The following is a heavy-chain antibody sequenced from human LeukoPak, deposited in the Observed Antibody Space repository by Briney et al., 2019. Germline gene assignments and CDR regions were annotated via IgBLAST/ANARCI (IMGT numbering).Heavy chain of an antibody. D-gene: IGHD6-13*01. CDR1: GGSISSSSYY. CDR3: ARHEKSRYSSSWFDY. Sequence: SETLSLTCTVSGGSISSSSYYWGWIRQPPGKGLEWIGSIYYSGSTYYNPSLKSRVTISVDTSKNQFSLKLSSVTAADTAVYYCARHEKSRYSSSWFDYWGQGTLVTVSS. CDR2: IYYSGST. V-gene: IGHV4-39*01. J-gene: IGHJ4*02.